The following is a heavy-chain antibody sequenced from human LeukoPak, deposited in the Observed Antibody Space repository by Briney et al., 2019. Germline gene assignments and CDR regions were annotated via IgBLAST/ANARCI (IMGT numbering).Heavy chain of an antibody. D-gene: IGHD4-17*01. Sequence: PGGSLRLSCAAPGFTFSSYGMHWVRQAPGKGLEWVAVIWYDGSNKYYADSVKGRFTISRDNSKNTLYLQMNSLRAEDTAVYYCAREVYGDYDYFDYWGQGTLVTVSS. CDR3: AREVYGDYDYFDY. CDR2: IWYDGSNK. J-gene: IGHJ4*02. V-gene: IGHV3-33*01. CDR1: GFTFSSYG.